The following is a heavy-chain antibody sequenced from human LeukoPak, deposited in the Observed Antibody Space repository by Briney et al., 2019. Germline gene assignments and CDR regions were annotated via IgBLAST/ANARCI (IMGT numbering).Heavy chain of an antibody. Sequence: ASVKVSCKASGYTFTGYYMHWVRQAPGQGLEWMGWINPNSGGTNYAQKFQGRVTMTRDTSISTAYMELSRLRSDDTAVYYCARAGGNDYGDYGYRGQGTLVTVSS. V-gene: IGHV1-2*02. D-gene: IGHD4-17*01. CDR1: GYTFTGYY. CDR3: ARAGGNDYGDYGY. CDR2: INPNSGGT. J-gene: IGHJ4*02.